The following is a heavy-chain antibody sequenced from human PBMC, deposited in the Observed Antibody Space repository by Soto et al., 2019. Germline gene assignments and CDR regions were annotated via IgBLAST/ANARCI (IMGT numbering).Heavy chain of an antibody. J-gene: IGHJ4*02. D-gene: IGHD3-9*01. CDR1: GFTFSSYG. CDR3: ARDLSGNSLDY. CDR2: IWYDGSNK. Sequence: QVQLVESGGGVVQPGRSLRLSCAASGFTFSSYGVHWVRQAPGKGLEWVAVIWYDGSNKYYADSVKGRFTISRDNSKNTLYLQMNSLRAEDTAVYYCARDLSGNSLDYWGQGTLVTVSS. V-gene: IGHV3-33*01.